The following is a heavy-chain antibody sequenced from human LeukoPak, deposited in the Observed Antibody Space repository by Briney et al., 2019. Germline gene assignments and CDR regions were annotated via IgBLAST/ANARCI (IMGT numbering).Heavy chain of an antibody. CDR2: INHSGST. J-gene: IGHJ5*02. Sequence: SETLSPTCALHGGSFSGYSWSWIPKPPGKGLEWIGEINHSGSTNYNPSLKSRVTLSVDTSKNKFSLKLSSVTAADTAVYYYARGSVVVVAATLRWFDPWGEGTLVSVSS. D-gene: IGHD2-15*01. CDR3: ARGSVVVVAATLRWFDP. CDR1: GGSFSGYS. V-gene: IGHV4-34*01.